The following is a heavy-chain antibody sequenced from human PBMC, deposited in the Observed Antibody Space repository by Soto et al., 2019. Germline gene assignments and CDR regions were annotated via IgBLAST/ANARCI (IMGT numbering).Heavy chain of an antibody. V-gene: IGHV1-46*03. CDR1: GYTFTSYY. CDR2: INPSGGST. CDR3: ARVGLGGYCSSTSCYVDAFDI. D-gene: IGHD2-2*01. J-gene: IGHJ3*02. Sequence: WASVKVSCKASGYTFTSYYMHWVRQAPGQGLEWMGIINPSGGSTSYAQKFQGRVTMTRDTSTSTVYMELSSLRSEDTAVYYCARVGLGGYCSSTSCYVDAFDIWGQGTMVTVSS.